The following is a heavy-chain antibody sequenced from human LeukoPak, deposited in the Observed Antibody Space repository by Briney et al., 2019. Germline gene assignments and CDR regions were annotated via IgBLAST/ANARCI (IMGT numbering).Heavy chain of an antibody. CDR1: GFTFSSYW. V-gene: IGHV3-7*03. CDR3: ASLIVVVPAAIYYFDY. J-gene: IGHJ4*02. CDR2: IKQDGSEK. D-gene: IGHD2-2*01. Sequence: GGSLRLSCAASGFTFSSYWMSWVRQAPGKGLEWVANIKQDGSEKYYVDSVKGRFTISRDNAKNSLYLQMNSLRAEDTAVYYCASLIVVVPAAIYYFDYWDQGTLVTVSS.